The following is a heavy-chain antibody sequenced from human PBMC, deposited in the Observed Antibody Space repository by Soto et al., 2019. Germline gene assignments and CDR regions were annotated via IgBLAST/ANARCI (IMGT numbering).Heavy chain of an antibody. V-gene: IGHV3-30*18. CDR3: SKDMAQMYLPDY. CDR2: ISYEGTNK. CDR1: GFTFSSYN. D-gene: IGHD2-8*01. J-gene: IGHJ4*02. Sequence: QVQLVESGGGVAQPGRSLRLSCAAAGFTFSSYNMPWVRQAPGKGLEWVAVISYEGTNKHYADSVNGRFTNSRGTSKNPLYLQMKSLRIEDTAVYSCSKDMAQMYLPDYWGQGTLVSVSA.